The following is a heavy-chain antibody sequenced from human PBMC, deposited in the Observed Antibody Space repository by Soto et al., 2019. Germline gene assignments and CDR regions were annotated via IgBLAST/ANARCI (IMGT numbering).Heavy chain of an antibody. CDR3: ARGVPITMIVVVIPPWFDP. D-gene: IGHD3-22*01. J-gene: IGHJ5*02. CDR1: GYTFTSYG. V-gene: IGHV1-18*01. CDR2: ISAYNGNT. Sequence: ASVKVSCKASGYTFTSYGISWVRQAPGQGLGWMGWISAYNGNTNYAQKLQGRVTMTTDTSTSTAYMELRSLRSDDTAVYYCARGVPITMIVVVIPPWFDPWGQGTLVTVSS.